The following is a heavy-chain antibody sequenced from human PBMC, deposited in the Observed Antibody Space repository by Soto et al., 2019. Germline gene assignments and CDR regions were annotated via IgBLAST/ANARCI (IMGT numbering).Heavy chain of an antibody. Sequence: EVQLLESGGGLVQPGGSLRLSCTASGFTFSTYAMSWVRQAPGKGLEWVSAISGSGGTTYYADSVKGRFTISRDNSKNTLDLQMNSLRAEDTAVYYCAKDRIGATTSHYWGQGTLVTVSS. D-gene: IGHD1-26*01. J-gene: IGHJ4*02. CDR1: GFTFSTYA. V-gene: IGHV3-23*01. CDR2: ISGSGGTT. CDR3: AKDRIGATTSHY.